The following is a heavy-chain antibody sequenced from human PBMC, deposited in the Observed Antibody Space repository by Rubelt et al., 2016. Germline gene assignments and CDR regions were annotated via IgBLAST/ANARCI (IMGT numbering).Heavy chain of an antibody. CDR1: SYS. CDR2: ISSSSSYI. D-gene: IGHD3-10*01. CDR3: ARDLSLWFGELGIEW. J-gene: IGHJ4*02. Sequence: SYSMNWVRQAPGKGLEWVSSISSSSSYIYYADSVKGRFTISRDNAKNSLYLQMNSLRAEDTAAYYCARDLSLWFGELGIEWWGQGTLVTVSS. V-gene: IGHV3-21*01.